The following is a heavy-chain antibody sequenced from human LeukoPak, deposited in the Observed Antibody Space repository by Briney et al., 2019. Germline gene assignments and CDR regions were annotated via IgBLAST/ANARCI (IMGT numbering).Heavy chain of an antibody. CDR1: GSPFGDYA. D-gene: IGHD2-2*01. CDR2: IRSKPSGGTT. CDR3: AGDAPRCSSPSGYVTS. Sequence: GGSLRLSCTASGSPFGDYAMSWVRQAPGKGLEWVGLIRSKPSGGTTASAASVKDRFTVSRENSKRIACPQMNSLKTEETAVYTCAGDAPRCSSPSGYVTSWGQGTLVTVSS. J-gene: IGHJ5*02. V-gene: IGHV3-49*04.